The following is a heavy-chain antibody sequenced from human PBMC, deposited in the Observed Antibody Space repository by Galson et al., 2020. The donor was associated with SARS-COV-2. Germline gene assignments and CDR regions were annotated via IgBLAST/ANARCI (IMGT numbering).Heavy chain of an antibody. J-gene: IGHJ6*03. D-gene: IGHD1-7*01. CDR3: ARRGGPFELTVYYYMDG. Sequence: GGPLRLSCAASGFSFNNYGIYWVSQAPGKGLEWVATISYEGSNQYYADSVKGRFTISKDNSRNTLYLQMHGLRVEDTAIYYCARRGGPFELTVYYYMDGLGTGTTVTVSS. CDR2: ISYEGSNQ. CDR1: GFSFNNYG. V-gene: IGHV3-30*03.